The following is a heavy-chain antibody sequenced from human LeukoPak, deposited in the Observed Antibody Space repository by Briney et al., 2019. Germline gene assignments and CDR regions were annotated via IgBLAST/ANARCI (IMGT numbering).Heavy chain of an antibody. CDR1: DGSFSGYY. Sequence: SETLSLTCAVYDGSFSGYYWSWIRQPPGKGLEWIGEINHSGSTNYNPSLKSRVTISVDTPKNQFSLKLSSVTAADTAVYYCARGEYSSGWYRSEYYFDYWGQGTLVTVSS. J-gene: IGHJ4*02. D-gene: IGHD6-19*01. CDR3: ARGEYSSGWYRSEYYFDY. CDR2: INHSGST. V-gene: IGHV4-34*01.